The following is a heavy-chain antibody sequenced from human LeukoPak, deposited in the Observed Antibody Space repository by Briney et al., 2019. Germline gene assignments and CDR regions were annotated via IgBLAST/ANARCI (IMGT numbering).Heavy chain of an antibody. D-gene: IGHD3-10*01. Sequence: GGSLRLSCAASGFTFSSYAMHWVRQAPGKGLEWVAVISYDGSNKYYADSVKGRFTISRDNSKNTLYLQMNSLRAEDTAVYYCARENTMIRGVPRGFDIWGQGTMVTVSS. CDR3: ARENTMIRGVPRGFDI. V-gene: IGHV3-30*14. CDR2: ISYDGSNK. CDR1: GFTFSSYA. J-gene: IGHJ3*02.